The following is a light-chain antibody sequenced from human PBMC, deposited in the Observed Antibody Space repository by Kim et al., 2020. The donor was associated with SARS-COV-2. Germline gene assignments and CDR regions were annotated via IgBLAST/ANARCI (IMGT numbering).Light chain of an antibody. Sequence: SASIGDRVTITCQASQDIDNSLNWYQQKPGKAPKLLIHDVSIVERGVPSRFTGSGSGTEFKLVISSLQTEDIATFYCLQYDNFPYTFGQGTKLEIK. V-gene: IGKV1-33*01. CDR2: DVS. CDR3: LQYDNFPYT. J-gene: IGKJ2*01. CDR1: QDIDNS.